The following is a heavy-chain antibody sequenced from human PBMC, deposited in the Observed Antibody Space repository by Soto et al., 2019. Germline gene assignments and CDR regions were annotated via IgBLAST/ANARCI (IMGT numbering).Heavy chain of an antibody. J-gene: IGHJ6*03. CDR1: GYSVSSSDYY. CDR2: MFYSGLT. CDR3: ALLIVTRSPPNGTHV. D-gene: IGHD2-21*02. Sequence: SETLSLTCSVSGYSVSSSDYYWAWIRQPPGKGLEWIGSMFYSGLTYYNPSLKSRVTLSVDTSKNHFSVRLYSVTAADTAVYYCALLIVTRSPPNGTHVWDKGPS. V-gene: IGHV4-39*01.